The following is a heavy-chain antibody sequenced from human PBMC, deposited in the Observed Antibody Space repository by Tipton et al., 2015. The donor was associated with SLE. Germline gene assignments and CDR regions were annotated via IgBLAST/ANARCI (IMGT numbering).Heavy chain of an antibody. Sequence: TLSLTRAVSGGSMSSGGYSWSWIRQPPGKGLEWIGYIYHDGSTYYNPSLKSRVTISVDRSSNQFSLRLRSVTAADTAVYYCAKMVGDSWRDLRSLGYFPNWGQGTPVTVSS. CDR1: GGSMSSGGYS. CDR3: AKMVGDSWRDLRSLGYFPN. V-gene: IGHV4-30-2*01. D-gene: IGHD2-15*01. CDR2: IYHDGST. J-gene: IGHJ4*02.